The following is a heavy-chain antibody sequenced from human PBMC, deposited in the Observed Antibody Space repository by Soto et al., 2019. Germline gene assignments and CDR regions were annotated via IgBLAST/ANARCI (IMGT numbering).Heavy chain of an antibody. CDR1: GYTLTELS. CDR3: ATAPYVGYCSGGSCLGIAFDY. CDR2: FDPEDGET. Sequence: GASVKVSCKVSGYTLTELSMHWVRQAPGKGLEGMGGFDPEDGETIYAQKFQGRVTMTEDTSTDTAYMELSSLRYEDTAVYYCATAPYVGYCSGGSCLGIAFDYWGQGTLVTVSS. D-gene: IGHD2-15*01. J-gene: IGHJ4*02. V-gene: IGHV1-24*01.